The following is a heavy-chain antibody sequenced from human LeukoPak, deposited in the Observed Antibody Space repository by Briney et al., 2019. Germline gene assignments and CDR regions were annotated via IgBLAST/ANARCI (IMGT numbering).Heavy chain of an antibody. V-gene: IGHV3-9*01. Sequence: GGSLRLSCAASGFTFDDYAMHWVRQAPGKGLEWVSGISWNSGSIGYADSVKGRFTISRDNAKNSLYLQMNSLRAEDTALYYCAKGTASGSYFSFDYWGQGTLVTVSS. J-gene: IGHJ4*02. CDR1: GFTFDDYA. CDR2: ISWNSGSI. CDR3: AKGTASGSYFSFDY. D-gene: IGHD1-26*01.